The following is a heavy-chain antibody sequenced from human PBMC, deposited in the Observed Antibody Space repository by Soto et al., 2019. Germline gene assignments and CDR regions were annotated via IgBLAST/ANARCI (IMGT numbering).Heavy chain of an antibody. J-gene: IGHJ4*02. D-gene: IGHD3-22*01. Sequence: LRLSCAASGFTFSSYAMHWVRQAPGKGLEWVAVISYDGSNKYYADSVKGRFTISRDNSKNTLYLQMNSLRAEDTAVYYCARDSSREYYDSSYYFDYWGQGTLVTVSS. CDR1: GFTFSSYA. CDR2: ISYDGSNK. CDR3: ARDSSREYYDSSYYFDY. V-gene: IGHV3-30-3*01.